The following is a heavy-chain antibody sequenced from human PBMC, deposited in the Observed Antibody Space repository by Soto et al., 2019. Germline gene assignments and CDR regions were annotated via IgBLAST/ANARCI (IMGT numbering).Heavy chain of an antibody. D-gene: IGHD6-6*01. J-gene: IGHJ4*02. V-gene: IGHV4-59*01. Sequence: SETLSLTCTVSGGSISSYYWSWIRQPPGKGLEWIGYIYYSGSTNYNPSLKSRVTISVDTSKNQFSLKLSSVTAADTAVYYCARVAEYSSSSPFLDYWGQGTLVTVSS. CDR1: GGSISSYY. CDR2: IYYSGST. CDR3: ARVAEYSSSSPFLDY.